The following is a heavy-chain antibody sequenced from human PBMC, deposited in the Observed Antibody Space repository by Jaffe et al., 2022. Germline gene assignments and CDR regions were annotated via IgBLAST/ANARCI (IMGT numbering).Heavy chain of an antibody. CDR3: VRRINQRPVAPRDDAFDI. J-gene: IGHJ3*02. CDR2: IYPGDSDT. CDR1: GYSFTSYW. D-gene: IGHD2-15*01. V-gene: IGHV5-51*03. Sequence: EVQLVQSGAEVKKPGESLKISCKGSGYSFTSYWIGWVRQMPGKGLEWMGIIYPGDSDTRYSPSFQGQVTISADKSISTAYLQWSSLKASDTAMYYCVRRINQRPVAPRDDAFDIWGQGTMVTVSS.